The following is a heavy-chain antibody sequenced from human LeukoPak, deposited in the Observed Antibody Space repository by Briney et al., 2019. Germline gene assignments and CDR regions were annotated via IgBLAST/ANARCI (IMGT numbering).Heavy chain of an antibody. Sequence: SGTLSLTCIVSGGSISSLNLWSWLRQPPGKGLEWIGEMYLGGTTNFNPSLKSRVTILIDKSKNQLSLQLTSVTAADTAVYYCAGLEGRYSTDWFYFFDYWGQGALVTVSS. CDR2: MYLGGTT. CDR1: GGSISSLNL. CDR3: AGLEGRYSTDWFYFFDY. V-gene: IGHV4-4*02. D-gene: IGHD6-19*01. J-gene: IGHJ4*02.